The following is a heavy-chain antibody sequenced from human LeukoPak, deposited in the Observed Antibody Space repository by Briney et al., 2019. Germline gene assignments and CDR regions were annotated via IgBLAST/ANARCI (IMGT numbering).Heavy chain of an antibody. J-gene: IGHJ4*02. CDR3: ARLSGYNWNLLDS. V-gene: IGHV1-69*04. Sequence: SVKVSCKTSGDTFSNNAIGWVRQAPGQGLEWMGRIIPTLDLSNHAQKFQDRVTIIADKSTTTAYRELRRLTSEDTAIYYCARLSGYNWNLLDSWGQGTLVTVSS. CDR1: GDTFSNNA. D-gene: IGHD1-20*01. CDR2: IIPTLDLS.